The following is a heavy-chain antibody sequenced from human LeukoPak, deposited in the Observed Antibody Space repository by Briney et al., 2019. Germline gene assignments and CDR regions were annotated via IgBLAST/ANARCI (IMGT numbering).Heavy chain of an antibody. V-gene: IGHV3-33*01. CDR2: VWYDGTNI. CDR1: GFTFSTYG. J-gene: IGHJ4*02. Sequence: PGRSLRLSCAAPGFTFSTYGTHWVRQAPGQGLEWVAVVWYDGTNIHYVDSVKGRFTISRDNSKSTLYLQMNSLTAEDTAVYYCARGGYSGTYFFDYWGQGTPVTVSS. CDR3: ARGGYSGTYFFDY. D-gene: IGHD1-26*01.